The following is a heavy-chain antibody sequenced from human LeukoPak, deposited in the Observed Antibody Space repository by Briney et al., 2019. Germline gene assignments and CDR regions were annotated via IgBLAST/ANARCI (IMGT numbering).Heavy chain of an antibody. Sequence: GGSLRLSCAASGFTFSSYSMNWVRQAPGKGLEWVSYISSSSSTIYYADSVKGRFTISRDNAKNSLYLQMNSLRAEDTAVYYCARGGTWYYYDSSGSDYWGQGTLVTVSS. CDR2: ISSSSSTI. D-gene: IGHD3-22*01. CDR1: GFTFSSYS. CDR3: ARGGTWYYYDSSGSDY. V-gene: IGHV3-48*04. J-gene: IGHJ4*02.